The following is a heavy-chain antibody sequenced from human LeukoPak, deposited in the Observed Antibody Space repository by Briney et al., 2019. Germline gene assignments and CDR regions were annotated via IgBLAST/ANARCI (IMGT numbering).Heavy chain of an antibody. D-gene: IGHD4-17*01. Sequence: ASVKVSCKASGYSFNKFGISWVRQAPGRGLEWMGWISGHNGNTDSAQKLQDRVTMTTDSSMSTAYLELRSLRSDDTAVYFCVRVGSAYGAPLEFDFWGQGTLVTVSS. V-gene: IGHV1-18*01. CDR3: VRVGSAYGAPLEFDF. CDR1: GYSFNKFG. CDR2: ISGHNGNT. J-gene: IGHJ4*02.